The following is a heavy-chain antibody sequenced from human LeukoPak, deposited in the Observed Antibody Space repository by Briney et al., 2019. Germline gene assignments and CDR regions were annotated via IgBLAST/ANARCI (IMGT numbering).Heavy chain of an antibody. CDR3: VRDLGGRSGH. Sequence: PGGSLRPSCAASGFTFSSNWMHWVRQAPGKGLVWFSRVNEDGSTTNYADSVKGRSTIFRDNAKNTLYLQMNSLRAEDTAVYYCVRDLGGRSGHWGQGTLVTVSS. V-gene: IGHV3-74*01. D-gene: IGHD1-26*01. J-gene: IGHJ4*02. CDR1: GFTFSSNW. CDR2: VNEDGSTT.